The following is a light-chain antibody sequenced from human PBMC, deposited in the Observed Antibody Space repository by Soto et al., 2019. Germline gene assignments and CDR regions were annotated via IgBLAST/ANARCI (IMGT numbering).Light chain of an antibody. Sequence: QSALTQPASVSGSPGQSITISCTGTSSDVGSYNVVSWYQQHPGKAPKLMIYEGSKRPSGVSNRFSGSRSGNTASLTISGLQAEDEADYYCCSYAGSSTFWVFGGGTKLTVL. CDR2: EGS. CDR1: SSDVGSYNV. J-gene: IGLJ3*02. V-gene: IGLV2-23*03. CDR3: CSYAGSSTFWV.